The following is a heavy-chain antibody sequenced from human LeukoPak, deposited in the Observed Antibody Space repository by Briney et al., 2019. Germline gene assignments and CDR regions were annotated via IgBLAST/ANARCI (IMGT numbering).Heavy chain of an antibody. J-gene: IGHJ4*02. V-gene: IGHV4-34*01. D-gene: IGHD3-9*01. CDR3: ARGRYFDWLYDY. Sequence: SETLSLTCAVYGGSFSGYYWSWIRQPPGKGLEWIGEINHSGSTNYNPPLKSRVTISVDTSKNQFSLKLSSVTAADTAVYYCARGRYFDWLYDYWGQGTLVTVSS. CDR2: INHSGST. CDR1: GGSFSGYY.